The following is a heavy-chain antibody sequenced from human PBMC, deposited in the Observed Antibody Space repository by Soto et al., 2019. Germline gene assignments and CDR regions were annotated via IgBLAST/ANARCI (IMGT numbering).Heavy chain of an antibody. CDR2: ISSSSSYI. D-gene: IGHD3-3*01. CDR3: ARDPAYDFWSGYSKPRYFDL. CDR1: GFTFSSHS. Sequence: PGGSLRLACAASGFTFSSHSMNWVRQAPGKGLEWFSSISSSSSYIYYADSVKGRFTISRDNAKNSLYLQMNGLRAEDTAVYYCARDPAYDFWSGYSKPRYFDLWGRGTLVTVSS. V-gene: IGHV3-21*01. J-gene: IGHJ2*01.